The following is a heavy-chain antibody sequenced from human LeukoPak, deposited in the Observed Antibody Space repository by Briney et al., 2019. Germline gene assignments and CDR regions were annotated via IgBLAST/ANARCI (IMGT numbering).Heavy chain of an antibody. J-gene: IGHJ4*02. V-gene: IGHV3-11*04. CDR2: ISSSGNTI. CDR1: GFTFSDYS. D-gene: IGHD5-18*01. Sequence: GGSLRLSCAASGFTFSDYSMNWMRQAPGKGLEWVSYISSSGNTISYADSVKGRFTISRDNAKNSLYLQMNSLRAEDTAVYYCARAPGYSYGYSLDYWGQGTLVTVSS. CDR3: ARAPGYSYGYSLDY.